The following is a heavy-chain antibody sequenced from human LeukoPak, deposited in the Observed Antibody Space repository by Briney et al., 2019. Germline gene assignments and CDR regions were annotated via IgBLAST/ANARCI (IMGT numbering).Heavy chain of an antibody. Sequence: GGSLRPSCAASGFTFSSYAMSWVRQAPGKGLEWVSAISGSGGSTYYADSVKGRFTISRDNSKNTLYLQMNSLRAEDTAVYYCAKSPLASYYYDSSGYFDYWGQGTLVTVSS. V-gene: IGHV3-23*01. CDR3: AKSPLASYYYDSSGYFDY. CDR2: ISGSGGST. J-gene: IGHJ4*02. D-gene: IGHD3-22*01. CDR1: GFTFSSYA.